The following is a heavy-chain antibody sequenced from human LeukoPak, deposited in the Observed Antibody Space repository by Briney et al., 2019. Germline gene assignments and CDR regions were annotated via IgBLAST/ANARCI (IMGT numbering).Heavy chain of an antibody. CDR1: GYTFTGYY. CDR2: INPNSGGT. CDR3: ARDSPVNWFDP. V-gene: IGHV1-2*02. J-gene: IGHJ5*02. Sequence: ASVKVSCKASGYTFTGYYMHWVRQAPGQGLEWMGWINPNSGGTNYAQKFQGRVTMTTDTSTSTAYMELRSLRSDDTAVYYCARDSPVNWFDPWGQGTLVTVSS.